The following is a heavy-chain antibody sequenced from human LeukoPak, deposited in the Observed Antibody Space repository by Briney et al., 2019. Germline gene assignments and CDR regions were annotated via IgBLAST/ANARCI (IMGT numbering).Heavy chain of an antibody. V-gene: IGHV1-69*06. CDR1: GDTFSNYA. CDR3: ARDRRYCSDGVCYHYYYMDV. CDR2: IIPIFGTA. J-gene: IGHJ6*03. D-gene: IGHD2-8*01. Sequence: SVKVSCKASGDTFSNYAISWVRQAPGQGLEWMGRIIPIFGTANYAQKFQDRVTIIADKATSTAYMELSSLRSEDTAVYYCARDRRYCSDGVCYHYYYMDVWGKGATVTVSS.